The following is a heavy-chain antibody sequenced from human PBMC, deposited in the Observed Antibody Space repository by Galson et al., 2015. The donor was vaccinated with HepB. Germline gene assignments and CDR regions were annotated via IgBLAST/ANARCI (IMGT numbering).Heavy chain of an antibody. V-gene: IGHV5-51*01. CDR1: GYSFTSYW. D-gene: IGHD4-17*01. J-gene: IGHJ5*02. CDR2: IYPGDPDT. CDR3: ARDGEHGDYVFQFDP. Sequence: QSGAEVKKPGESLKISSKDSGYSFTSYWLGWVREMPGKGLEWMGIIYPGDPDTRYRPSFQGQVTVSADKSISTAYLQWSSLKASDTAMYYCARDGEHGDYVFQFDPWGQGTLVTVSS.